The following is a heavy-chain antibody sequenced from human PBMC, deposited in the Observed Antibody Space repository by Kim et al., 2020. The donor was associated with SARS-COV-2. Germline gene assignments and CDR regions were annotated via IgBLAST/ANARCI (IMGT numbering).Heavy chain of an antibody. J-gene: IGHJ4*02. D-gene: IGHD6-19*01. V-gene: IGHV3-23*01. Sequence: STYYADSVKGRFTISRGNSKNTLYLQMNSLRAEDTAVYYCAKRVDSSGDYWGQGTLVTVSS. CDR2: ST. CDR3: AKRVDSSGDY.